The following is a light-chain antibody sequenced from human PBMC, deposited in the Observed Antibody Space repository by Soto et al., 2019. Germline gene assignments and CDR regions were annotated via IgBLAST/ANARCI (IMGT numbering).Light chain of an antibody. CDR1: QSGNCN. J-gene: IGKJ4*01. CDR2: GAS. CDR3: QQYNNWPPLT. V-gene: IGKV3-15*01. Sequence: DIVRTQAPATLSVSPGERATLSCRARQSGNCNLAWYQQKPGQAPRLLIYGASTMATGIPARFSASGSGTEFTLTISSLQSEDFAIYYCQQYNNWPPLTLGGGTKVEIK.